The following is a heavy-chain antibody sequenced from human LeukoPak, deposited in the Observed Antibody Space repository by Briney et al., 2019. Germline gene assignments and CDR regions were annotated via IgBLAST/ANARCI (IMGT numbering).Heavy chain of an antibody. D-gene: IGHD3-3*01. CDR2: IYYSGST. Sequence: SQTLSLTCTVSGGSISSGSYYWSWIRQPPGKGLEWIGYIYYSGSTNYNPSLKSRVTISVDTSKNQFSLKLSSVTAADTAVYYCASIRLRFLEWLSLDYWGQGTLVTVSS. J-gene: IGHJ4*02. V-gene: IGHV4-61*01. CDR1: GGSISSGSYY. CDR3: ASIRLRFLEWLSLDY.